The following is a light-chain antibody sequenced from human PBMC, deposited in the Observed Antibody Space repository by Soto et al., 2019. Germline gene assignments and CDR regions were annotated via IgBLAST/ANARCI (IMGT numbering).Light chain of an antibody. V-gene: IGKV1-5*01. CDR3: QQYDTFWT. Sequence: DIQMTQSPSTLSASVGDRVTITCRASQSIGNWLAWYQQKPGKAPKLLIYDVSSLESGVPSRFSGSGSGTEFTLTINSLQPDDFATDYCQQYDTFWTFGQGTKVEIK. CDR1: QSIGNW. CDR2: DVS. J-gene: IGKJ1*01.